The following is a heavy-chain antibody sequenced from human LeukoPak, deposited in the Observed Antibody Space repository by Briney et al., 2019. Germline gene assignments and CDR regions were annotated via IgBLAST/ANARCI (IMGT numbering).Heavy chain of an antibody. CDR2: FSGSASAI. V-gene: IGHV3-48*03. Sequence: GGSLRLSCAAPGFTFSSYEMNWVRQPPGKGLERVSYFSGSASAIFYADSVKGRFTVSRDNAKNSLYLQMNSLRAEDTAVYYCARDPGASYYYYYYMDVWGKGTTVTVSS. CDR3: ARDPGASYYYYYYMDV. D-gene: IGHD7-27*01. CDR1: GFTFSSYE. J-gene: IGHJ6*03.